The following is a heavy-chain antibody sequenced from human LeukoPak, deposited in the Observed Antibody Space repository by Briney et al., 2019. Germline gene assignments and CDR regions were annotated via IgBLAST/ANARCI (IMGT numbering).Heavy chain of an antibody. J-gene: IGHJ4*02. CDR1: GSTFSSYW. D-gene: IGHD2/OR15-2a*01. CDR3: ARTRLSCDC. Sequence: GGSLRLSCAASGSTFSSYWMTWVRQAPGKGLEWVASINLDGSEKNYVDPVEGRFAISRDNAKKSLFLQMNSLRDEDTAVYYCARTRLSCDCWGQGTLVTVSS. V-gene: IGHV3-7*01. CDR2: INLDGSEK.